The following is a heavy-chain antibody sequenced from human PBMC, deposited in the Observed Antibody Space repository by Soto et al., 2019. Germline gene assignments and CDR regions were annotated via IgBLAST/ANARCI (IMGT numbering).Heavy chain of an antibody. CDR3: ATTASMTIRDGFDH. Sequence: EVQVLESGGGLVQPGGSLRLSCAASGFTFSSYAMSWVRQAPGQGLEWGSAISGSGSNPYYADSVKGRFTISRDNSKNTLYLQMNSLRAEDTALYYCATTASMTIRDGFDHWGQGTLVTVSS. CDR1: GFTFSSYA. D-gene: IGHD4-17*01. CDR2: ISGSGSNP. V-gene: IGHV3-23*01. J-gene: IGHJ4*02.